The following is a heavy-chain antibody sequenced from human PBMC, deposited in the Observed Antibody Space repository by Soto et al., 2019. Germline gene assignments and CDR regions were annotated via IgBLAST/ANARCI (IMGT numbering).Heavy chain of an antibody. CDR1: GYTFTNYA. CDR2: INGGNDDT. V-gene: IGHV1-3*01. CDR3: VRTLAGTYALDY. J-gene: IGHJ4*02. D-gene: IGHD6-19*01. Sequence: QVQLVQSGDEVKKPGASVKRSCKTSGYTFTNYAVHWLRQVPGQWLEWMGWINGGNDDTRSSQQFQGGLTISRDTSASTFHMYLSSLRSEDTAVYYCVRTLAGTYALDYWGQGTLVTVSS.